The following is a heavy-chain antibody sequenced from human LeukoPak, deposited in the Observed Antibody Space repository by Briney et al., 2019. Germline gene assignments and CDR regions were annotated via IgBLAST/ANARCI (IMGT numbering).Heavy chain of an antibody. CDR3: ATPNYYDSSGYYQAPFDP. CDR2: IIPIFGTA. J-gene: IGHJ5*02. V-gene: IGHV1-69*01. CDR1: GYSFTSYW. Sequence: KISCKGSGYSFTSYWIGWVRQAPGQGLEWMGGIIPIFGTANYAQKFQGRVTITADESTSTAYMELSSLRSEDTAVYYCATPNYYDSSGYYQAPFDPWGQGTLVTVSS. D-gene: IGHD3-22*01.